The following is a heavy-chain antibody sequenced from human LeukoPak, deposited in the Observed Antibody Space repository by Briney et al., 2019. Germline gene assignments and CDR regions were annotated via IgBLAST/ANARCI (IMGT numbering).Heavy chain of an antibody. D-gene: IGHD6-13*01. CDR3: AKGIAAAVLGAFDI. CDR1: GFTFDDYA. J-gene: IGHJ3*02. CDR2: IRWNSGSI. V-gene: IGHV3-9*01. Sequence: TGGSLRLSCAASGFTFDDYAMHWVRQAPGKGLEWVSGIRWNSGSIGYADSVKGRFTISRDNAKNSLYLQMNSLRAEDTALYYCAKGIAAAVLGAFDIWGQGTMVTVSS.